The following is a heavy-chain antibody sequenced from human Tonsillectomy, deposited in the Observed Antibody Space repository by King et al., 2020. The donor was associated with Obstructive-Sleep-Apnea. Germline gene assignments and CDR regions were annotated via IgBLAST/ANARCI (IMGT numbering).Heavy chain of an antibody. Sequence: QLVQSGGGLVKPGGSLRLSCAASGFTFSNAWMSWVRQAPGKGLEWVGRIKSKTDGGTTDYAAPVKGRFTISRDDSKNTLYLQMYSLKTEDTAVYYCTTGPYSGSYHIDYWGQGTLVTVSS. V-gene: IGHV3-15*01. CDR3: TTGPYSGSYHIDY. CDR2: IKSKTDGGTT. D-gene: IGHD1-26*01. CDR1: GFTFSNAW. J-gene: IGHJ4*02.